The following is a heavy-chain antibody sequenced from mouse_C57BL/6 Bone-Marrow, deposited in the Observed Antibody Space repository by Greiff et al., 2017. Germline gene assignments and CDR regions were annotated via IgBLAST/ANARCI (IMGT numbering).Heavy chain of an antibody. D-gene: IGHD2-5*01. V-gene: IGHV5-12*01. CDR1: GFTFSDYY. J-gene: IGHJ3*01. CDR2: ISNGGGSN. Sequence: EVQGVESGGGLVQPGGSLKLSCAASGFTFSDYYMYWVRQTPEKRLEWVAYISNGGGSNYYPDTVKGRFTISRDNAKNTLYLQMSRLKSEDTAMYYSARDSNYAAWFSYWGQGTLVTVSA. CDR3: ARDSNYAAWFSY.